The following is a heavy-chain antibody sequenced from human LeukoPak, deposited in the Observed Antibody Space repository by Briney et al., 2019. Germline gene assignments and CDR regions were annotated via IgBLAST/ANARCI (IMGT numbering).Heavy chain of an antibody. CDR2: IYYSGST. CDR3: ARDRRTGDTNFDY. J-gene: IGHJ4*02. D-gene: IGHD7-27*01. Sequence: SETLSLTCTVSGGSISSGGYYWSWIRQHPGKGLEWIGYIYYSGSTYYNPSLKSRVTISVDTSKNQLSLKLSSVTAADTAVYYCARDRRTGDTNFDYCGQGTLVTVSP. V-gene: IGHV4-31*03. CDR1: GGSISSGGYY.